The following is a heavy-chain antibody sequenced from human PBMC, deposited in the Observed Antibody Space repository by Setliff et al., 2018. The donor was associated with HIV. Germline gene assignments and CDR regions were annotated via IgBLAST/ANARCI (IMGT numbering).Heavy chain of an antibody. Sequence: SETLSLTCDVPGASFTAYYWTWIRQSPGKGLEWIGEINHGGRTNYNPSLRSRLSISLDTSKTHFSLRLSSVTAADTAMYYCAGPYYYGLGNITWGQGTQVTVSS. V-gene: IGHV4-34*01. CDR3: AGPYYYGLGNIT. D-gene: IGHD3-10*01. J-gene: IGHJ4*02. CDR1: GASFTAYY. CDR2: INHGGRT.